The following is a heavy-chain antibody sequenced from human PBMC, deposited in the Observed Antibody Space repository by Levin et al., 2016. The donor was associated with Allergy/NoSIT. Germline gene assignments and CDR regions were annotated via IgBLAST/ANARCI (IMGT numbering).Heavy chain of an antibody. J-gene: IGHJ5*02. V-gene: IGHV1-69*13. CDR2: IIPIFGTA. D-gene: IGHD6-6*01. Sequence: SVKVSCKASGGTFSSYAISWVRQAPGQGLEWMGGIIPIFGTANYAQKFQGRVTITADESTSTAYMELSSLRSEDTAVYYCARAPPTIIAAPQGGWFDPWGQGTLVTVSS. CDR3: ARAPPTIIAAPQGGWFDP. CDR1: GGTFSSYA.